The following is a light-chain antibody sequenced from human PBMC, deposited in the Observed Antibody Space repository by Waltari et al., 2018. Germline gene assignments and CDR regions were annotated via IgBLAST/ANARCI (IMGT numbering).Light chain of an antibody. CDR2: DVS. Sequence: QSALTQPRSVSGSPGQSVTISCTGTSRDVGGYHYVSWSQHHPGKAPKLMIYDVSKRPSGVPTRFSGSKSGNTASLTISGLQAEDEADYYCCSYASYAGTYTYVFATGTKVTVL. CDR1: SRDVGGYHY. J-gene: IGLJ1*01. V-gene: IGLV2-11*01. CDR3: CSYASYAGTYTYV.